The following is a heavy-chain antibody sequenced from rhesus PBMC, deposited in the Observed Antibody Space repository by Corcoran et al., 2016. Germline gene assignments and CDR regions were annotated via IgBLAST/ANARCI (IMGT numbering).Heavy chain of an antibody. Sequence: EVQLVQSGAEVKKPGASVKISCKASGDTFTDYYLHWVRQAPGKGLEWRGRVVPEDAEAVRAQKCQDRVTITADTATDTAYMELSSLRSEDAAVYYCATGWVYGGSGYGYWGQGVLVTVSS. D-gene: IGHD6-25*01. CDR2: VVPEDAEA. CDR1: GDTFTDYY. CDR3: ATGWVYGGSGYGY. V-gene: IGHV1-111*02. J-gene: IGHJ4*01.